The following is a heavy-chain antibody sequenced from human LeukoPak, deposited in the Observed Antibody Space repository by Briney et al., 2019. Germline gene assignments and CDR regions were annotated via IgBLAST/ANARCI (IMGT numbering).Heavy chain of an antibody. V-gene: IGHV3-30-3*01. CDR3: ARDRSSLYSSSWYVNWFDP. CDR2: ISYDGSNK. Sequence: GGSLRLSCAASGFTFSSYAMHWVRRAPGKGLEWVAVISYDGSNKHYADSVKGRFTISRDNSKNTLYLQMNSLRAEDTAVYYCARDRSSLYSSSWYVNWFDPWGQGTLVTVSS. J-gene: IGHJ5*02. D-gene: IGHD6-13*01. CDR1: GFTFSSYA.